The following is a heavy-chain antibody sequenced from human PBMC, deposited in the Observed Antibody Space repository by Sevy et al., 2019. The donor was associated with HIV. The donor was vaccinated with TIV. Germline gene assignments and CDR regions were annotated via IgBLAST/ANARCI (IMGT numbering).Heavy chain of an antibody. D-gene: IGHD1-26*01. CDR3: ARAFTGGYQQPFDY. J-gene: IGHJ4*02. V-gene: IGHV3-23*01. CDR1: GFTFSSHA. Sequence: GGSLRLSCAASGFTFSSHAMSWVRQAPGKGLEWVSAISDSGTTTYYEDSVKGRFTISRDNSKNTLYLTMDGLRAEDTAIYYCARAFTGGYQQPFDYWGQGTLVTVSS. CDR2: ISDSGTTT.